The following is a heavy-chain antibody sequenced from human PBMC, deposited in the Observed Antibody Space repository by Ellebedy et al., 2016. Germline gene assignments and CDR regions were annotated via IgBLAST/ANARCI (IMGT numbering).Heavy chain of an antibody. CDR1: GFTFSSVW. CDR2: IKGDGSST. V-gene: IGHV3-74*01. J-gene: IGHJ5*02. Sequence: HTGGSLRLSCAVSGFTFSSVWMHWVRQAPGKGLVWVSRIKGDGSSTGYADSVKGRFTISRDNAKNLLYLEMNRLSGEETAMYYCARGAVVGTRTGCFDTWGQGTLVTVSS. D-gene: IGHD1-26*01. CDR3: ARGAVVGTRTGCFDT.